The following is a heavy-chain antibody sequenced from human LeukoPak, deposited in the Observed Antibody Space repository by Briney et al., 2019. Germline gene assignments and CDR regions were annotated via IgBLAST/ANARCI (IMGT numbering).Heavy chain of an antibody. CDR3: ASYYDSRGYAY. CDR2: VYYSGST. Sequence: PSETLSLTCTVSGGSISSSSYYWSWIRQPPGKGLEWIGYVYYSGSTNYNPSLKSRVTISLDTSKNQFSLKLSSVTAADTAVYYCASYYDSRGYAYWGQGTLVTVSS. CDR1: GGSISSSSYY. J-gene: IGHJ4*02. D-gene: IGHD3-22*01. V-gene: IGHV4-61*01.